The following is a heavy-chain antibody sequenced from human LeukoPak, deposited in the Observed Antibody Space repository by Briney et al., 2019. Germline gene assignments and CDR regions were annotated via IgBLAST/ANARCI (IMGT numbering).Heavy chain of an antibody. D-gene: IGHD5-24*01. CDR2: IYYSGST. CDR3: ARANGYSDY. CDR1: GGSISSYY. Sequence: PSETLSLTCTVSGGSISSYYWSWIRQPPGKGLEWIGYIYYSGSTNYNPSLKSRVTISVDTSKDQFSLKLSSVTAADTAVYYCARANGYSDYWGQGTLVTVSS. V-gene: IGHV4-59*01. J-gene: IGHJ4*02.